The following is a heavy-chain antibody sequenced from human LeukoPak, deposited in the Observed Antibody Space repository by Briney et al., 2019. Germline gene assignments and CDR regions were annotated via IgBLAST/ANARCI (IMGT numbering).Heavy chain of an antibody. CDR3: DKGGGGNSSWDMDSYGMAV. V-gene: IGHV3-30*18. CDR2: ISYDGSNK. Sequence: GGSLRLSCAASGFTFSSYGMHWVRQAPGKGLEWVAVISYDGSNKYYADSVKGRFTISRDNSKNTLYLQMNSLRAEDTAVYYGDKGGGGNSSWDMDSYGMAVWGKGTTVTVSS. CDR1: GFTFSSYG. D-gene: IGHD6-13*01. J-gene: IGHJ6*04.